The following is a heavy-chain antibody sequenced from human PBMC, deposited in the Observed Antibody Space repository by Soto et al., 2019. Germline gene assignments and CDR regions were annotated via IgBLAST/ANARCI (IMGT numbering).Heavy chain of an antibody. CDR2: ISSSSTYI. CDR1: GFTFSSYS. V-gene: IGHV3-21*01. CDR3: AREDEQLAPDV. Sequence: GSLRLSCAASGFTFSSYSMHWVRQAPGKGLEWVSSISSSSTYIYYADSVKGRFTISRDNAKNSLYLQMNSLRAEDTAVYYCAREDEQLAPDVWGQGTTVTVSS. J-gene: IGHJ6*02. D-gene: IGHD6-6*01.